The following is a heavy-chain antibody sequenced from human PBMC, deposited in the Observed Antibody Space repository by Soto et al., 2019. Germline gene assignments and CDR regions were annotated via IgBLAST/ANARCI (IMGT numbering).Heavy chain of an antibody. J-gene: IGHJ4*02. D-gene: IGHD2-15*01. CDR2: IYWNDDK. V-gene: IGHV2-5*01. CDR3: AHRHPQCSGGGCKERYFDY. CDR1: GFSLSTTDVG. Sequence: SGPTLVNPTHTLTLTCTFSGFSLSTTDVGVGWIRQPPGNSLEWLALIYWNDDKRYSPSLKSRLTITKDTSKNQVVLTMTDMGPVDKATYYCAHRHPQCSGGGCKERYFDYWGQGILVTVSS.